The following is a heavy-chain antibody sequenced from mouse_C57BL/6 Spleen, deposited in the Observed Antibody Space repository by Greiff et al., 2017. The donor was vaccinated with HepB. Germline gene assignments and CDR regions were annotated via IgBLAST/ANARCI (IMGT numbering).Heavy chain of an antibody. V-gene: IGHV1-7*01. CDR3: ASDYRAYWYFDV. D-gene: IGHD3-1*01. CDR1: GYTFTSYW. Sequence: VQLQQSGAELAKPGASVKLSCKASGYTFTSYWMHWVKQRPGQGLEWIGYINPSSGYTKYNQKFKDKATLTADKSSSTAYMQLSSLTYEDSAVSYCASDYRAYWYFDVWGTGTTVTVSS. CDR2: INPSSGYT. J-gene: IGHJ1*03.